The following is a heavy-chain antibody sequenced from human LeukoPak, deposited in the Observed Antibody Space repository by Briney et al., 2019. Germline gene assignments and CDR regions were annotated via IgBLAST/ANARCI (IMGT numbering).Heavy chain of an antibody. CDR2: IYSGGST. Sequence: GGSLRLSCAASGFTVSSNYMSWVRQAPGKGLEWVSVIYSGGSTHYADSVKGRFTISRDNSKNTLYLQMNSLRAEDTAVYYCAREGFYYYGMDVWGQGTTVTVSS. J-gene: IGHJ6*02. CDR1: GFTVSSNY. CDR3: AREGFYYYGMDV. V-gene: IGHV3-66*01.